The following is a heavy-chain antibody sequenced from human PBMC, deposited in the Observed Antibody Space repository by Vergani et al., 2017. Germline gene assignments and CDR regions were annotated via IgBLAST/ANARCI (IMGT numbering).Heavy chain of an antibody. Sequence: QVQLQESGPGLVKPSETLSLTCTVSNDSVSNTFYYLGWIRQPAGKGLEWIGRIYTSGSTNYNPSLKSRVTISVDTSKNQFSLKLSSVTAADTAVYYCAGDSWFGEVQPSDYYYYYGMDVWGQGP. CDR2: IYTSGST. J-gene: IGHJ6*02. CDR1: NDSVSNTFYY. V-gene: IGHV4-61*02. D-gene: IGHD3-10*01. CDR3: AGDSWFGEVQPSDYYYYYGMDV.